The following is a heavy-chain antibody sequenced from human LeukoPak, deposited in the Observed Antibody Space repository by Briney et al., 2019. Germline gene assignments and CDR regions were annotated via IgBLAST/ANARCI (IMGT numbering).Heavy chain of an antibody. CDR3: ARDPDHGAVDY. V-gene: IGHV3-7*01. CDR2: IKEDGSAK. D-gene: IGHD3-16*01. J-gene: IGHJ4*02. CDR1: GGSFSGYY. Sequence: ETLSLTCAVYGGSFSGYYWNWIRQAPGKGLEWVADIKEDGSAKYYVDSVKGRFTISRDNAKNSLYLQMNSLRVEDTAVYYCARDPDHGAVDYWGQGTLVTVSS.